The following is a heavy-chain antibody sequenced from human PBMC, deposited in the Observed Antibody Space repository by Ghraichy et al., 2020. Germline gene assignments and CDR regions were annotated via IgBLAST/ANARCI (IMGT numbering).Heavy chain of an antibody. J-gene: IGHJ4*02. CDR3: AKDDVSGVGSRQIAAAKKFIVVFDY. V-gene: IGHV3-23*01. D-gene: IGHD6-13*01. CDR1: GFTFSSYA. CDR2: ISGSGGST. Sequence: GGSLRLSCAASGFTFSSYAMSWVRQAPGKGLEWVSAISGSGGSTYYADSVKGRFTISRDNSKNTLYLQMNSLRAEDTAVYYCAKDDVSGVGSRQIAAAKKFIVVFDYWGQGTLVTVSS.